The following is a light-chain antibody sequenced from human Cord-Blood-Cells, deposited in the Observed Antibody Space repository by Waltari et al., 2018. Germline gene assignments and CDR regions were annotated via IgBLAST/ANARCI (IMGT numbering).Light chain of an antibody. CDR1: RRDVGGYTY. V-gene: IGLV2-14*01. J-gene: IGLJ2*01. CDR2: DVS. Sequence: QSALPQPASVSGSPGPSITLSCTGTRRDVGGYTYVSWYQQHPGKAPKLMIYDVSNRPSGVSNRFSGSKSGNTASLTISGLQAEDEADYYCSSYTSSSTLVFGGGTKLTVL. CDR3: SSYTSSSTLV.